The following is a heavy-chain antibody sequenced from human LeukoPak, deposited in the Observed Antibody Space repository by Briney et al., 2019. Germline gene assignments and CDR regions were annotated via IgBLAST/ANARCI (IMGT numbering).Heavy chain of an antibody. J-gene: IGHJ4*02. CDR2: IYYSGST. CDR1: GGSISSYY. V-gene: IGHV4-59*01. D-gene: IGHD6-19*01. Sequence: PSETLSLTCTVSGGSISSYYWSWIRQPPGKGLEWIGYIYYSGSTNYNPSLKSRVTISVDTSKNQFSLKLSSVTAADTAVYYCARSRSGWYGGSGLDYWGQGTLVTVSS. CDR3: ARSRSGWYGGSGLDY.